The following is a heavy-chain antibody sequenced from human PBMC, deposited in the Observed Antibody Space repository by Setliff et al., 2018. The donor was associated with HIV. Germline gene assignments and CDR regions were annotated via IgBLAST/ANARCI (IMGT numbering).Heavy chain of an antibody. CDR2: IDHSGNT. CDR3: AREGGGYSGTYFNFPFDS. D-gene: IGHD1-26*01. J-gene: IGHJ4*02. V-gene: IGHV4-34*01. CDR1: GGSFSGYF. Sequence: SETLSLTCAVYGGSFSGYFWSWIRQPPGRGLEWIGEIDHSGNTNYNPSLKSRVTMSIDTSTNQFSLKLNSVTAADMATYYCAREGGGYSGTYFNFPFDSWGQGTLVTAPQ.